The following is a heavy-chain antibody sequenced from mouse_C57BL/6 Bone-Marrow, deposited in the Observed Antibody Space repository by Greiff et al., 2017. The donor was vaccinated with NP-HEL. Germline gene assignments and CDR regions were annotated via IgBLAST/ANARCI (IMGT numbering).Heavy chain of an antibody. Sequence: QVQLQQSGPELVKPGASVKISCKASGYAFSSSWMNWVKQRPGKGLEWIGRIYPGDGDTNYNGKFKGKATLTADKSSSTAYMQLSSLTSVDSAVYFCARDYYGSSYGFDYWGQGTTLTVSS. CDR1: GYAFSSSW. V-gene: IGHV1-82*01. J-gene: IGHJ2*01. CDR2: IYPGDGDT. CDR3: ARDYYGSSYGFDY. D-gene: IGHD1-1*01.